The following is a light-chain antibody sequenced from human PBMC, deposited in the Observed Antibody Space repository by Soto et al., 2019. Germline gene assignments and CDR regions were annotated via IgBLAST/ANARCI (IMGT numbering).Light chain of an antibody. CDR2: AAS. V-gene: IGKV1-27*01. J-gene: IGKJ3*01. CDR1: HDITNY. Sequence: DIQMTQSPSSLSASVGDRVTITCRASHDITNYLAWYQQKPGKVPKLMIYAASTLQSGVPSRFSDSGSGTDFTLTISSLQPEDAATYFCQKCSGPPPFTFGPGTTVHIK. CDR3: QKCSGPPPFT.